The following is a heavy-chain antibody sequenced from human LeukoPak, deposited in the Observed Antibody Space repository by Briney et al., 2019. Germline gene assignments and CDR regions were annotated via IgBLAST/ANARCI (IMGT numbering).Heavy chain of an antibody. J-gene: IGHJ6*03. V-gene: IGHV1-8*03. Sequence: ASVKVSCKASGYTFTSYDINWVRQATGQGLEWMGWMNPNSGNTGYAQKFQGRVTITRNTSISTAYMELSSLRSEDTAVYYCARNRPYDFWSGYLGGYYYYMDVWGKGTTVTVSS. CDR2: MNPNSGNT. CDR3: ARNRPYDFWSGYLGGYYYYMDV. CDR1: GYTFTSYD. D-gene: IGHD3-3*01.